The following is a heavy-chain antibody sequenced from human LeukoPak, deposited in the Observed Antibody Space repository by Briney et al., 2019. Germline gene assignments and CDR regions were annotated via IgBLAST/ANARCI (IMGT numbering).Heavy chain of an antibody. J-gene: IGHJ4*02. CDR1: GGSFSGNY. V-gene: IGHV4-34*01. Sequence: SETLSLTCAVYGGSFSGNYWTWIRQPPGKGLEWIGEINHSGSTNYNPSLKSRLTISVDTSKNQFSLKLSSVTAADTAVYYCASGARMPDSGKRNFDSWGQGTLVTVSS. CDR3: ASGARMPDSGKRNFDS. CDR2: INHSGST. D-gene: IGHD4-23*01.